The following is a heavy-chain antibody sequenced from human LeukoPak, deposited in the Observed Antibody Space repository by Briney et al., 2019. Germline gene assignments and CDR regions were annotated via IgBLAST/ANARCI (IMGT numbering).Heavy chain of an antibody. Sequence: PGGSLRLSCAASGFTFSSYSMNWVRQAPGKGLEWVSAISGSGGSTYYADSVKGRFTISRDNSKNTLYLQMNSLRAEDTAVYYCAKYSSSWYTNYYYYMDVWGKGTTVTISS. V-gene: IGHV3-23*01. CDR3: AKYSSSWYTNYYYYMDV. CDR1: GFTFSSYS. CDR2: ISGSGGST. D-gene: IGHD6-13*01. J-gene: IGHJ6*03.